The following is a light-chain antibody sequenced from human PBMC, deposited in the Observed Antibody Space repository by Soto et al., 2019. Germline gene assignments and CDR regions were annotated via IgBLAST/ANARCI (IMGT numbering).Light chain of an antibody. CDR2: TTS. V-gene: IGKV1-12*01. CDR3: QQANRFPIT. Sequence: DIQMPQSPSFVSASVGDRVTVTCRASQDISIWLAWYQQKPGKAPKLLIYTTSTLGSGVPSRFSGSRSGTDFTLTISGLQPEDFATYYCQQANRFPITFGQGTRLEIK. CDR1: QDISIW. J-gene: IGKJ5*01.